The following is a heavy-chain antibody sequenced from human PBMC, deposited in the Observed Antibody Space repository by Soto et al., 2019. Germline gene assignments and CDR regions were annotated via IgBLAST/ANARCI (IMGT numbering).Heavy chain of an antibody. Sequence: PGGSLRLSCAASGFTFSSYWMSWVRQAPGKGLEWVANIKQDGSEKYYVDSVKGRFTISRDNAKNSLYLQMNSLRAEDTAVYYCAREPDSSGYTPNFDYWGQGTLVTVSS. J-gene: IGHJ4*02. V-gene: IGHV3-7*01. D-gene: IGHD3-22*01. CDR2: IKQDGSEK. CDR3: AREPDSSGYTPNFDY. CDR1: GFTFSSYW.